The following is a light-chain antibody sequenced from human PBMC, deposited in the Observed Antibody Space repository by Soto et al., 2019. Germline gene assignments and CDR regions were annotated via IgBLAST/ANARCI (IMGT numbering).Light chain of an antibody. V-gene: IGLV1-44*01. CDR2: NNN. CDR3: AAWDDSLKGVV. Sequence: QPVLTQPPSASETPGQRVTISCSGSSSNIGSNTINWYQQLPGTAPKLLIYNNNQRPSGVPDRFSGSKSGTSASLAISGLQSEDEADYYCAAWDDSLKGVVFGGGTKLTVL. J-gene: IGLJ2*01. CDR1: SSNIGSNT.